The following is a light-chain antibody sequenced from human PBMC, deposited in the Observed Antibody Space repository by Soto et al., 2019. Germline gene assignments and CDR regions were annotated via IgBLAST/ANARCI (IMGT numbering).Light chain of an antibody. CDR3: ISYTRSSTLV. CDR2: EVS. V-gene: IGLV2-14*01. J-gene: IGLJ2*01. Sequence: QSALTQPASVSGSPGQSITISCTGTSSDVGGYNYVSWYQQHPGKAPKLMIYEVSNRPSGVSNRFSGSKSGNTASLTISGLQAEDKADYYCISYTRSSTLVFGGGTKLTVL. CDR1: SSDVGGYNY.